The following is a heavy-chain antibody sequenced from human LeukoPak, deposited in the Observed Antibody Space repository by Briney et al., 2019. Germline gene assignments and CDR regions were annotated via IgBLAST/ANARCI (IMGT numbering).Heavy chain of an antibody. J-gene: IGHJ4*02. CDR2: INTNTGNP. D-gene: IGHD3-22*01. CDR3: ARGKYYYDSSGYYRLDYFDY. CDR1: GYTFTSYA. V-gene: IGHV7-4-1*02. Sequence: ASVKVSCKASGYTFTSYAMNWVRQAPGQGLEWMGWINTNTGNPTYAQGFTGRFVFSLDTSVSTAYLQISSLKAEDPAVYYCARGKYYYDSSGYYRLDYFDYWGQGTLVTVSS.